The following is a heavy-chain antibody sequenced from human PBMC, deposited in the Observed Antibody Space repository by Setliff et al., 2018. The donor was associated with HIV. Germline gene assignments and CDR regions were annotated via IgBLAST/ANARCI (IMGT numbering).Heavy chain of an antibody. D-gene: IGHD3-10*01. J-gene: IGHJ5*02. CDR2: ISSRSITI. Sequence: GGSLRLSCPASGFTFGGYSMSWARQAPGKGLEWVSSISSRSITIYYADSVKGRFTISRDNAKNSLYLQLNTLRAEDTAVYYCATIRLTMVRGIPNWFDPWGQGTLVTVSS. CDR1: GFTFGGYS. CDR3: ATIRLTMVRGIPNWFDP. V-gene: IGHV3-21*01.